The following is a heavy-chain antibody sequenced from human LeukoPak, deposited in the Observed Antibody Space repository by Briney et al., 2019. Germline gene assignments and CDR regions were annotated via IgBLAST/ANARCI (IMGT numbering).Heavy chain of an antibody. J-gene: IGHJ4*02. Sequence: SVKVSCKASGGTFSSYAISWVRQAPGQGLEWMGRIIPIFGTANYAQKFQGRVTITTDESTSTAYMELSSLRSENTAVYYCAREVYSYGYARFDYWGQGTLVTVSS. CDR2: IIPIFGTA. CDR1: GGTFSSYA. V-gene: IGHV1-69*05. CDR3: AREVYSYGYARFDY. D-gene: IGHD5-18*01.